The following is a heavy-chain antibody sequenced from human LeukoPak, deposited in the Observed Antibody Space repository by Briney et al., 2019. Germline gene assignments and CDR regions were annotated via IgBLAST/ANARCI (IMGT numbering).Heavy chain of an antibody. Sequence: SETLSLTCNVSGYSISRGYYWGWIRQPPGKGLEWIGSVHHTGSTYYDPSLGSRVSISVDKSTNHISLEVTSVTAADTAVYYCARDWGFGDSEDWFDPWGQGTLVTVSS. CDR2: VHHTGST. V-gene: IGHV4-38-2*02. CDR3: ARDWGFGDSEDWFDP. CDR1: GYSISRGYY. D-gene: IGHD3-10*01. J-gene: IGHJ5*02.